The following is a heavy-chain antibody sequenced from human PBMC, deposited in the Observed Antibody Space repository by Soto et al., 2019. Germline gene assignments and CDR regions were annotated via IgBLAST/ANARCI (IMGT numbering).Heavy chain of an antibody. J-gene: IGHJ4*02. CDR2: IIPIFGTA. CDR3: ARRLSSSWYEGYFDY. CDR1: GGTFSSYA. D-gene: IGHD6-13*01. V-gene: IGHV1-69*13. Sequence: SVKVSCKASGGTFSSYAISWVRQAPGQGLEWMGGIIPIFGTANYAQKFQGRVTITADESTSTAYMELSSLRSEDTAVYYCARRLSSSWYEGYFDYWGQGTLVTVSS.